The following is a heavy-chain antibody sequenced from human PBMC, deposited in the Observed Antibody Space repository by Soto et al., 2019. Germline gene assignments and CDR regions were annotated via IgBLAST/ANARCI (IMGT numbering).Heavy chain of an antibody. V-gene: IGHV1-18*04. CDR1: DFSFTSHG. CDR2: ISLYNGNT. J-gene: IGHJ4*01. CDR3: AIYHLELFRFDN. D-gene: IGHD2-2*01. Sequence: APVKVSCKAYDFSFTSHGISWVRQAPGQGLEWMGWISLYNGNTNYAQQFQGRVTMTTDTSTSTAYMELRSLRSDDTAMYFCAIYHLELFRFDNWGQETLVTVSS.